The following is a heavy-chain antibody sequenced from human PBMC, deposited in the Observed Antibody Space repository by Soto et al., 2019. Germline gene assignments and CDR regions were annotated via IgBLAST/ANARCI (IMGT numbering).Heavy chain of an antibody. CDR2: ISYGGSNK. D-gene: IGHD4-4*01. J-gene: IGHJ6*02. CDR1: GFTFSSYA. V-gene: IGHV3-30-3*01. CDR3: AREAAYSNHDSLYYYYGMDL. Sequence: GGSLRLSCAASGFTFSSYAMHWVRQAPGKGLEWVAVISYGGSNKYYADSVKGRFTISRDNSKNTLYLQMNSLRAEDTAVYYCAREAAYSNHDSLYYYYGMDLRGQGTTVTVSS.